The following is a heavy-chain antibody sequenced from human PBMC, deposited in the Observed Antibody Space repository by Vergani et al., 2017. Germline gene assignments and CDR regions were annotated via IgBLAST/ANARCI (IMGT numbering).Heavy chain of an antibody. CDR2: TYYRSKWYN. D-gene: IGHD3-10*01. CDR1: GDSVYSNSAA. Sequence: QVQLQQSGPGLVKPSQTLSLTCAISGDSVYSNSAAWHWIRQSPSRGLEWLGRTYYRSKWYNDYAVSVKSRITINPDTSKNQFSLQLNSVTPEDTAVYYCARKQDYYGSGSYYGFDYWGQGTLVTVSS. V-gene: IGHV6-1*01. J-gene: IGHJ4*02. CDR3: ARKQDYYGSGSYYGFDY.